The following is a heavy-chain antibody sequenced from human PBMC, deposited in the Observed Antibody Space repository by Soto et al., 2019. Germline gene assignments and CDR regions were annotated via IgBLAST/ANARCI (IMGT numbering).Heavy chain of an antibody. V-gene: IGHV4-59*01. CDR1: GGSISSYY. CDR3: ARVALSRQQSYSYSNGIYI. CDR2: IYYSEST. J-gene: IGHJ6*02. Sequence: SETLSRTCAVSGGSISSYYWSWIRQPPGKGLEWIGYIYYSESTNYNPSLKSRVANSSDTTKNQFSLILSSVTASHTPVYSCARVALSRQQSYSYSNGIYIRRQRSTVPVSS. D-gene: IGHD6-13*01.